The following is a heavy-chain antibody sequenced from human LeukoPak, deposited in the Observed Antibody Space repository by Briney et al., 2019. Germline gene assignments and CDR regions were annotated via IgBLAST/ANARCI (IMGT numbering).Heavy chain of an antibody. CDR2: IRYDGSNK. CDR1: GFTFDDYG. V-gene: IGHV3-30*02. CDR3: ATVRGVIPQY. J-gene: IGHJ4*02. D-gene: IGHD3-10*01. Sequence: GGSLRLSCAASGFTFDDYGMHWVRQAPGKGLEWVAFIRYDGSNKYYADSVKGRFTISRDNSKNTLYLQMNSLRAEDTAVYYCATVRGVIPQYWGQGTLVTVSS.